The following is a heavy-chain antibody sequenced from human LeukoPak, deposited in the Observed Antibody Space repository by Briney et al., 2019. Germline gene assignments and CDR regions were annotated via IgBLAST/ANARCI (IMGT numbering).Heavy chain of an antibody. CDR3: AGRYSSSWSLWYFDL. CDR1: GGSISSYY. V-gene: IGHV4-4*07. D-gene: IGHD6-13*01. CDR2: IYTSGST. J-gene: IGHJ2*01. Sequence: SETLSLTCTVSGGSISSYYWSWIRQPAGKGLEWIGRIYTSGSTNYNPSLKSRVTMSVDTSKNQFSLKLSSVTAADTAVYYCAGRYSSSWSLWYFDLWGRGTLVTVSS.